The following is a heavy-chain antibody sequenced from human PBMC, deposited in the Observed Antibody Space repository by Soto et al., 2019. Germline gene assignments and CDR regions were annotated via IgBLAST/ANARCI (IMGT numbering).Heavy chain of an antibody. Sequence: SETLSLTCIVSGDSVTSGSYYWPWLRQPPGKGLEWIGYISYTGRTKYNPSLQSRVTISVDTSKNDFSLNLSSVTAADTAVYFCAREWGLLPYYVMNVWGHGTAVT. J-gene: IGHJ6*02. V-gene: IGHV4-61*03. CDR1: GDSVTSGSYY. CDR2: ISYTGRT. CDR3: AREWGLLPYYVMNV. D-gene: IGHD7-27*01.